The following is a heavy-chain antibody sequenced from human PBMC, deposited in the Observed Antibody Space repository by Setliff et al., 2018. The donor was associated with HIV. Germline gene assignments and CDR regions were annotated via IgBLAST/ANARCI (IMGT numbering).Heavy chain of an antibody. Sequence: GASVKVSCKASGDTFSSYSVIWVRQAPGQGLEWMGRITPILGTTDYAQNFQDRVTLTRDTSATTAYMELSSLRSEDTAVYYCARARFLEWLPDYWGQGTLVTVSS. J-gene: IGHJ4*02. D-gene: IGHD3-3*01. V-gene: IGHV1-69*05. CDR1: GDTFSSYS. CDR3: ARARFLEWLPDY. CDR2: ITPILGTT.